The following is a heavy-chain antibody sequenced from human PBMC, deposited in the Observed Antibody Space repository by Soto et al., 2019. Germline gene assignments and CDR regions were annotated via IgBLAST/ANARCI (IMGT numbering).Heavy chain of an antibody. V-gene: IGHV1-18*04. CDR1: GYTFTSYG. D-gene: IGHD4-17*01. Sequence: ASVKVSCKASGYTFTSYGISWVRQAPGQGLEWMGWISAYNSNTNYAQKLQGRVTMTTDTSTSTAYMELRSLRSDDTAVYYCARDRETTVTTLGYYYYYGMDVWGQGTTVTVSS. CDR3: ARDRETTVTTLGYYYYYGMDV. CDR2: ISAYNSNT. J-gene: IGHJ6*02.